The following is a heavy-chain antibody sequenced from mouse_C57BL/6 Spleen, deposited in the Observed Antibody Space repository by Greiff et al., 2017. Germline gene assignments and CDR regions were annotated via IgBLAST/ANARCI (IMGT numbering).Heavy chain of an antibody. Sequence: VKLVESGAELVRPGTSVKMSCKASGYTFTNYWIGWAKQRPGHGLEWIGDIYPGGGYTNYNEKFKGKATLTADKSSSTAYMQFSSLTSEDSAIYYCARGGHYDEAMDYWGQGTSVTVSS. CDR3: ARGGHYDEAMDY. V-gene: IGHV1-63*01. J-gene: IGHJ4*01. CDR1: GYTFTNYW. CDR2: IYPGGGYT. D-gene: IGHD2-4*01.